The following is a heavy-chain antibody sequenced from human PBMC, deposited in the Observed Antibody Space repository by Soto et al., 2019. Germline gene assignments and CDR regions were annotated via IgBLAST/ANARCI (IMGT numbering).Heavy chain of an antibody. CDR2: IYYSGST. J-gene: IGHJ6*02. CDR3: ARLGYYYYGMDV. Sequence: XGTLSLTFTVSGGSISSSSYYWGWIRQPPGKGLEWIGSIYYSGSTYYNPSLKSRVTISVDTSKNQFSLKLSSVTAADTAVYYCARLGYYYYGMDVWGQGTTVTVSS. D-gene: IGHD3-16*01. CDR1: GGSISSSSYY. V-gene: IGHV4-39*01.